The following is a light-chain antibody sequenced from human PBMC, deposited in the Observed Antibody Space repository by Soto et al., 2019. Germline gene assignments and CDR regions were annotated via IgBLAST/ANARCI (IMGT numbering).Light chain of an antibody. CDR3: QQYYSYPQT. CDR2: AAS. J-gene: IGKJ1*01. CDR1: QGISSY. V-gene: IGKV1-8*01. Sequence: AIRMTQSPSSFSASTGDRVTITCRASQGISSYLAWYPQKPGKAPKLLIYAASTLQSGVPSRFSGSGSGTDFTLTISCLQSEDFATYYCQQYYSYPQTFGQGTKVDIK.